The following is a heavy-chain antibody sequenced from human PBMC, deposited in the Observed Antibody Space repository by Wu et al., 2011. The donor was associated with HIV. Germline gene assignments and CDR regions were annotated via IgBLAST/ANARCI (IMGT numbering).Heavy chain of an antibody. Sequence: QVQLVQSGAEVKKPGSSVKVSCKASGGTFSSYGISWVRQAPGQGLEWMGGIIPILGTANYAQKFQGRVTITTDESTSTAYMELSSLRSEDTAVYYCARGIPYYYDSSGLYGVDVWGQGTTVTVSS. D-gene: IGHD3-22*01. CDR1: GGTFSSYG. J-gene: IGHJ6*02. V-gene: IGHV1-69*05. CDR2: IIPILGTA. CDR3: ARGIPYYYDSSGLYGVDV.